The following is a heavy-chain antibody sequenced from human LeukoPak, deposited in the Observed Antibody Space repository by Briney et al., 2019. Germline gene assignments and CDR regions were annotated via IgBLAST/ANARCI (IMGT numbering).Heavy chain of an antibody. V-gene: IGHV3-30*02. J-gene: IGHJ4*02. CDR2: IRYDGGNK. D-gene: IGHD2-15*01. CDR3: AKDQHCSGGSCSTVLDY. CDR1: GFTFSSYG. Sequence: GGSLRLSCAASGFTFSSYGMHWVRQAPGKGLEWVTFIRYDGGNKYYADSVKGRFTISRDNSKNTLYLQMNSLRPEDTAVYYCAKDQHCSGGSCSTVLDYWGQGTLVTVSS.